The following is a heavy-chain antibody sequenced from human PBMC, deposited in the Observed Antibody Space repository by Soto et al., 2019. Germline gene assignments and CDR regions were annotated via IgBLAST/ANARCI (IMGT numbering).Heavy chain of an antibody. CDR1: GYTFTSYG. CDR2: ISAYNGNT. CDR3: VQSGLFAGWFDP. J-gene: IGHJ5*02. Sequence: QVQLVQSGAEVKKPGASVKVSCKASGYTFTSYGISWVRQAPGQGLEWMGWISAYNGNTNYAQKLQGRVTMTTHTSTFTAYIELRSLRSDDTAAYYCVQSGLFAGWFDPWGQGTLVTVSS. D-gene: IGHD2-21*01. V-gene: IGHV1-18*01.